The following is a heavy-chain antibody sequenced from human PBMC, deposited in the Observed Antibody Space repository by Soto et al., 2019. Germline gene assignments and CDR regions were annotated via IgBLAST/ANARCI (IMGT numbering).Heavy chain of an antibody. Sequence: ASVKVSCKASGYTFSDYYMHWVRQAPGQGLEWMGRINPDTGGTKYTQKFEGRVAMTRDTSISTAYMELSGLTSDDTAVYYCARKVRDYNCDSWGKGTRGTVSS. V-gene: IGHV1-2*06. CDR2: INPDTGGT. CDR1: GYTFSDYY. J-gene: IGHJ4*02. CDR3: ARKVRDYNCDS. D-gene: IGHD4-17*01.